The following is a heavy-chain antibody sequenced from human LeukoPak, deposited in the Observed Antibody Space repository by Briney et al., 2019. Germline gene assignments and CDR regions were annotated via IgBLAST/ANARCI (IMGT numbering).Heavy chain of an antibody. V-gene: IGHV3-74*01. CDR1: GFTFSSYW. D-gene: IGHD4-23*01. Sequence: GGSLKLSCAASGFTFSSYWMNWVRQAPGKGLVWVSRIASDGSSTTYADSVKGRLSISRDNAKNTLYLQMNSLRVEDTAVYYCARGRPHGNDYWGQGTLVTVSS. CDR2: IASDGSST. J-gene: IGHJ4*02. CDR3: ARGRPHGNDY.